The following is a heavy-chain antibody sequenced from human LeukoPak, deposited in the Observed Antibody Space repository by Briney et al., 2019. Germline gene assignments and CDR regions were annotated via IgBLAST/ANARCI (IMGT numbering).Heavy chain of an antibody. CDR2: IISSSSYI. Sequence: TGGSLKLSCAASGFTFSSYSMNWVRQALGKGLEWVSSIISSSSYIYYADSVKGRFTISRDNAKNSLYLQMNSLRAEDTAVYYCARGRVGYCSSTSCPDAFDIWGQGTMVTVSS. CDR1: GFTFSSYS. CDR3: ARGRVGYCSSTSCPDAFDI. D-gene: IGHD2-2*01. V-gene: IGHV3-21*01. J-gene: IGHJ3*02.